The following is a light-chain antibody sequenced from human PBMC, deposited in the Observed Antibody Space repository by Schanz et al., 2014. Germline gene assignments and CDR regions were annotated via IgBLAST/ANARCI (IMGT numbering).Light chain of an antibody. CDR1: QTVSSNY. Sequence: EIVLTQSPATLSLSPGERATLSCRASQTVSSNYLAWYQQKPGQAPRLLIYGASARASGIPGRFSGGGSGTDFTLTITRLEPEDFAVYYCQQYGSSPWYTFGQGTKLEIK. J-gene: IGKJ2*01. CDR2: GAS. CDR3: QQYGSSPWYT. V-gene: IGKV3-20*01.